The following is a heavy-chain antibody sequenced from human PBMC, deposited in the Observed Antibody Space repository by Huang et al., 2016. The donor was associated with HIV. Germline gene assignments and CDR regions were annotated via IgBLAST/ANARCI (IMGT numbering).Heavy chain of an antibody. J-gene: IGHJ4*02. CDR2: TIPTFGTS. D-gene: IGHD5-12*01. Sequence: QLVQSGAEVKKPGSSVRFSCKASGGTFNSYSFSWVRQAPGHEPEWLGLTIPTFGTSNDAQRVQGRVTITADESASSVYMELKSLRSEDTAIYFGAGSNSAYSYGSIFDSWGQGTLVTVSS. V-gene: IGHV1-69*13. CDR1: GGTFNSYS. CDR3: AGSNSAYSYGSIFDS.